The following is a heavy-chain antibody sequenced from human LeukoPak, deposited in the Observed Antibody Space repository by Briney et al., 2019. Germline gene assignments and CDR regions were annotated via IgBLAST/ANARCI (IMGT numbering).Heavy chain of an antibody. V-gene: IGHV3-23*01. CDR1: GFTFSSYA. CDR2: ISGSGGST. D-gene: IGHD3-3*01. Sequence: GGSLRLSCAASGFTFSSYAMSWVRQAPGKGLEWVSAISGSGGSTYYADSVKGRFTISRDNSKNTLYLQMGSLRAEDMAVYYCAREYGGYYQLHDAFDIWGQGTMVTVSS. CDR3: AREYGGYYQLHDAFDI. J-gene: IGHJ3*02.